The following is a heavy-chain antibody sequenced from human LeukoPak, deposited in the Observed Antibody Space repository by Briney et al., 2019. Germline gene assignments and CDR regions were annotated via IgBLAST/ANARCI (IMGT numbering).Heavy chain of an antibody. Sequence: GGSLRLSCTASGFTFSDYYMDWVRQAPGKGLEWVGRIRNKANSYTSEYAASVKGRFTISRDDSKNSLYLQMNSLKTEDTAVYYCTRRVVAMALEYSGQGNLVTVSS. V-gene: IGHV3-72*01. CDR1: GFTFSDYY. CDR2: IRNKANSYTS. CDR3: TRRVVAMALEY. D-gene: IGHD5-18*01. J-gene: IGHJ4*02.